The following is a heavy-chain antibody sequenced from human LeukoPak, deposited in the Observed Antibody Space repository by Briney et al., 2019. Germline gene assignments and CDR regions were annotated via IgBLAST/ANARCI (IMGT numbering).Heavy chain of an antibody. D-gene: IGHD1-26*01. V-gene: IGHV1-69*04. CDR2: IIPILGIA. CDR1: GGTFSSYA. J-gene: IGHJ5*02. CDR3: ASLSGSYQNWFDP. Sequence: SVKVSCKASGGTFSSYAISWVRQAPGQGLEWMGRIIPILGIANYAQKFQGRVTITADKSTSTAYMELSSLKSEGTAVYYCASLSGSYQNWFDPWGQGTLVTVSS.